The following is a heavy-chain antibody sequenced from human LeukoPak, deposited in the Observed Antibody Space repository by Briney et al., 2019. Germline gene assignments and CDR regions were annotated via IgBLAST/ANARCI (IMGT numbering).Heavy chain of an antibody. Sequence: SETLSLTCTVSGDSMTSYYWGWIRQPPGKGLEWIGHIYYSGRTNYNPSLRSRGTISVDTSKNQFSLKLSSVAAADTAVYYCARETGSGSYYKSTQFDYWGQGTLVTVSS. V-gene: IGHV4-59*12. CDR3: ARETGSGSYYKSTQFDY. D-gene: IGHD3-10*01. CDR1: GDSMTSYY. CDR2: IYYSGRT. J-gene: IGHJ4*02.